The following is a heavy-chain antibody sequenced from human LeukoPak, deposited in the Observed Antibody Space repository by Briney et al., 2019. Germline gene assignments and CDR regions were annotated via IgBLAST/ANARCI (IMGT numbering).Heavy chain of an antibody. D-gene: IGHD3-9*01. CDR3: ARDPSLYDILTGYPGGGDY. Sequence: GGSLRLSCAASGFTFSSYSMNWVRQAPGKGLEWVSSISSSSSYIYYAGSVKGRFTISRDNAKNSLYLQMNSLRAEDTAVYYCARDPSLYDILTGYPGGGDYWGQGTLVTVSS. V-gene: IGHV3-21*01. J-gene: IGHJ4*02. CDR1: GFTFSSYS. CDR2: ISSSSSYI.